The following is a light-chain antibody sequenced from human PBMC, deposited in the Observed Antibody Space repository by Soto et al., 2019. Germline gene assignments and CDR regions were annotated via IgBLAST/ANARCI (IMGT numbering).Light chain of an antibody. CDR3: ASYASSAIRV. V-gene: IGLV2-14*01. CDR2: EVS. CDR1: SNDVGAYKY. Sequence: QSALAQPASVSGSPGQSITISCTGTSNDVGAYKYVSWHQQHPGKAPKLMIYEVSNRPSGVSNRFSGSKSGNTASLTISGLPAEDEADYYCASYASSAIRVFGTGTKVTV. J-gene: IGLJ1*01.